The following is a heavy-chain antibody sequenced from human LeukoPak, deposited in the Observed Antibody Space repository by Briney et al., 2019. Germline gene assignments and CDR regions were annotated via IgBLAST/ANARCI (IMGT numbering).Heavy chain of an antibody. CDR1: GGSISTYY. V-gene: IGHV4-59*08. D-gene: IGHD2-15*01. CDR3: VRHSRVVAFDY. Sequence: SETLSLTCTVSGGSISTYYWTWIRQPPGKGLEWIGYIYYTGNTNYNPSLKSRVTISEDTCKNQVSLELSSVTAADTAVYYCVRHSRVVAFDYWGQGNLVTVSS. CDR2: IYYTGNT. J-gene: IGHJ4*02.